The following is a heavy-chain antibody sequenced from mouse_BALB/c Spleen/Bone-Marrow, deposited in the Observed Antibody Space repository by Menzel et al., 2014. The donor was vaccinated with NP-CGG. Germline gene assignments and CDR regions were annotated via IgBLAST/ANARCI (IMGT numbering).Heavy chain of an antibody. V-gene: IGHV14-3*02. J-gene: IGHJ2*01. D-gene: IGHD1-1*01. Sequence: EVKLVESGAELVKPGASVKLSCTASGLNIKDTYMHWVKQRPEQGLEWIGRIDPANVNTKYDPKFQGKATITADTSSNTAYLQLSSLTSEDTAVYYCASYVYGYYFDYWGQGTTLTVSS. CDR3: ASYVYGYYFDY. CDR2: IDPANVNT. CDR1: GLNIKDTY.